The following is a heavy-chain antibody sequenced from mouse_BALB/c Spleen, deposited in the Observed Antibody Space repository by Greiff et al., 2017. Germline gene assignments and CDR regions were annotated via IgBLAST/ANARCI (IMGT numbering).Heavy chain of an antibody. J-gene: IGHJ1*01. CDR3: ARPYGNYWYFDV. Sequence: EVMLVESGGGLVKPGGSLKLSCAASGFTFSSYAMSWVRQTPEKRLEWVASISSGGSTYYPDSVKGRFTISRDNARNILYLQMSSLRSEDTAMYYCARPYGNYWYFDVWGAGTTVTVSS. CDR1: GFTFSSYA. CDR2: ISSGGST. V-gene: IGHV5-6-5*01. D-gene: IGHD2-10*02.